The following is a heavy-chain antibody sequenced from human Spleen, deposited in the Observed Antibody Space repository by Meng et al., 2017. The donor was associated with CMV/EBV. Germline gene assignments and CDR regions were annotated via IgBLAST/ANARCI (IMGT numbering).Heavy chain of an antibody. V-gene: IGHV3-49*04. CDR3: SRDLGGNYSPFDY. D-gene: IGHD1-7*01. CDR1: GFRFGDYG. Sequence: GESLKISCTASGFRFGDYGMSWVRQAPGKGLEWVGSIRIKAYGGTTEYAASVRGRFTISRDESKSIAYLQMNSLKTEDTAMYYCSRDLGGNYSPFDYWGQGTLVTVSS. J-gene: IGHJ4*02. CDR2: IRIKAYGGTT.